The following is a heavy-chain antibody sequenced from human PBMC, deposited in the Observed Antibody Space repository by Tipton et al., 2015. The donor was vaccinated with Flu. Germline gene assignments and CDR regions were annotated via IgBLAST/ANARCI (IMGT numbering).Heavy chain of an antibody. CDR1: GGSISRYY. D-gene: IGHD6-13*01. Sequence: TLSLTCTVSGGSISRYYWSWLRQPAGKGLAWIGRIYTRGSTNYNASLKSRVTMSVDTSKNQFSLKLSSVTAADTAVYYCAREGSSWYRHWYYGMDGWGQGTEVTVSS. V-gene: IGHV4-4*07. CDR2: IYTRGST. J-gene: IGHJ6*02. CDR3: AREGSSWYRHWYYGMDG.